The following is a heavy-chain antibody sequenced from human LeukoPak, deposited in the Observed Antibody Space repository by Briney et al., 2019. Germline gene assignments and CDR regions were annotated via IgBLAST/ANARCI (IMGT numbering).Heavy chain of an antibody. Sequence: GGSLRLSCAASGFAFSSYAMSWVRQAPGKGLEWVSAISGSGGSTYYADSVKGRFTISRDNSKNTLYPQMNSLRAEDTAVYYCAKDSRVTVTMVRGVTFDYWGQGTLVTVSS. CDR2: ISGSGGST. V-gene: IGHV3-23*01. CDR3: AKDSRVTVTMVRGVTFDY. D-gene: IGHD3-10*01. CDR1: GFAFSSYA. J-gene: IGHJ4*02.